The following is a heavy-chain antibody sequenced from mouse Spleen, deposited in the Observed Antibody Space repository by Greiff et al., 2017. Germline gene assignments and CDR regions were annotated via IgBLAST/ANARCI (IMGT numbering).Heavy chain of an antibody. CDR2: IYPSDSYT. J-gene: IGHJ4*01. CDR3: TRKAYAMDY. V-gene: IGHV1-69*02. Sequence: QVQLKQPGAELVRPGASVKLSCKASGYTFTSYWINWVKQRPGQGLEWIGNIYPSDSYTNYNQKFKDKATLTVDKSSSTAYMQLSSPTSEDSAVYYCTRKAYAMDYWGQGTSVTVSS. CDR1: GYTFTSYW.